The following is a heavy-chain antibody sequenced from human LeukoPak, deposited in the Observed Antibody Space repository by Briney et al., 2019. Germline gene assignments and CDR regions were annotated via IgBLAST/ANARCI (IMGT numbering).Heavy chain of an antibody. V-gene: IGHV1-69*13. J-gene: IGHJ4*02. D-gene: IGHD3-16*02. CDR2: IIPIFGTA. CDR1: GGTFSSYA. Sequence: GASVKVSCKASGGTFSSYAISWVRQAPGQGLEWMGGIIPIFGTANYAQKFQGRVTITADESTSTAYMELSSLRSEDTAVYYCTHLGELSLYDYWGQGTLVTASS. CDR3: THLGELSLYDY.